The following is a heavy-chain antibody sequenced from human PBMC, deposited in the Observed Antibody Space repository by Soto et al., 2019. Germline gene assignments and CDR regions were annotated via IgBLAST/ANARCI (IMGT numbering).Heavy chain of an antibody. CDR1: GGSITSSSYY. Sequence: SETLSLTCAVYGGSITSSSYYWGWIRQAPGRGLEWIGTIYYRGSTYYNPSLESRVTISADTSKNQLSLNLRSVTAADTAVYNCASPAGADYTFDYWGQGILVTVSS. V-gene: IGHV4-39*01. CDR2: IYYRGST. CDR3: ASPAGADYTFDY. D-gene: IGHD4-4*01. J-gene: IGHJ4*02.